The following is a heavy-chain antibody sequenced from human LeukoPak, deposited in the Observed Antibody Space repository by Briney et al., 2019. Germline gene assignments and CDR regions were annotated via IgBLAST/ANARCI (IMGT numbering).Heavy chain of an antibody. CDR1: GFTFSSYD. Sequence: PGGSLRLSCAASGFTFSSYDMHWVRQATGKGLEWVSAIGTAGDTYYPGSVKGRFTISRENAKNSLYLQMNSLRAGDTAVYYCARGSPGPTGYYFDYWGQGILVTVSS. CDR2: IGTAGDT. CDR3: ARGSPGPTGYYFDY. V-gene: IGHV3-13*01. J-gene: IGHJ4*02.